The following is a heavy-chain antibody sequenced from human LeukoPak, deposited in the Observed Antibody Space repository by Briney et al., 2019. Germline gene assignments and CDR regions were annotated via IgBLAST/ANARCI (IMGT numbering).Heavy chain of an antibody. J-gene: IGHJ4*02. Sequence: SETLSLTCTVSGGSISPYYWSWIRQPPGKGLDWLGYIYYSWSTDYNPSLKSRVAISVDTSKNQFSLKLSSVTAADTAVYYCARSTGSTMFIDYWGQGTLVTVSS. CDR3: ARSTGSTMFIDY. D-gene: IGHD3-10*02. CDR1: GGSISPYY. V-gene: IGHV4-59*01. CDR2: IYYSWST.